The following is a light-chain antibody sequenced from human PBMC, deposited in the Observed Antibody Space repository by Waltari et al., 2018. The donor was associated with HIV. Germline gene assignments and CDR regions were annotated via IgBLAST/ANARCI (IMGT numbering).Light chain of an antibody. CDR3: CAYAGSTTYVI. CDR1: SSDVGGYNL. V-gene: IGLV2-23*02. Sequence: QSALTQPASVSGSPGQSITISCTGTSSDVGGYNLVSWYQPHPGKAPKLMIYEVSKRPSGVSNRFSGSKSGNTASLTISGLQADDDADYYCCAYAGSTTYVIFGAVTMLTVL. CDR2: EVS. J-gene: IGLJ2*01.